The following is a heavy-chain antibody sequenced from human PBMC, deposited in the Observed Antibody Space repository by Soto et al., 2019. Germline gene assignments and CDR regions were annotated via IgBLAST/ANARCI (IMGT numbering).Heavy chain of an antibody. CDR3: ARAAREVATSWGTPNFYMDV. CDR2: IYSGGTT. V-gene: IGHV3-53*04. CDR1: GFNVSSIY. Sequence: EVQLVESGGGLVQPGGSLRLSCEGSGFNVSSIYMNWVRQAPGQGLEWVSTIYSGGTTYYTGSVEGRFTISRDISENTLFLQMNTLRTEDTAVYYCARAAREVATSWGTPNFYMDVWGTGTTVTVSS. D-gene: IGHD3-16*01. J-gene: IGHJ6*03.